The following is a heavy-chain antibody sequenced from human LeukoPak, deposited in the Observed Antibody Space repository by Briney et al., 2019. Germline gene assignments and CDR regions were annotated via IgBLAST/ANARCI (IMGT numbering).Heavy chain of an antibody. CDR2: ISAYNGNT. V-gene: IGHV1-18*01. Sequence: GESLKISCKGSGYSFTSYGISWVRQAPGQGLEWMGWISAYNGNTNYAQKLQGRVTMTTDTSTSTAYMELSRLRSDDTAVYYCARVGTTVEIDYWGQGTLVTVSS. CDR1: GYSFTSYG. CDR3: ARVGTTVEIDY. D-gene: IGHD4-23*01. J-gene: IGHJ4*02.